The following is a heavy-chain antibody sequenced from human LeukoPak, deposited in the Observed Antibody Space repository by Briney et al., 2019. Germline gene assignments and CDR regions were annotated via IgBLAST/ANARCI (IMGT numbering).Heavy chain of an antibody. Sequence: GGSLRLSCAASGFTFSSYAMSWVRQAPGKGLEWVSNISGSGGSTYYADSVKGRFTISRDNAKNSLYLQMNSLRAEDTAVYYCARGFRASGYDTFDYWGQGTLVTVSS. J-gene: IGHJ4*02. V-gene: IGHV3-23*01. D-gene: IGHD5-12*01. CDR2: ISGSGGST. CDR1: GFTFSSYA. CDR3: ARGFRASGYDTFDY.